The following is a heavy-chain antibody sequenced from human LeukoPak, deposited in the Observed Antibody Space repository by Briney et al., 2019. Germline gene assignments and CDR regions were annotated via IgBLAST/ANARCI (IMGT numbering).Heavy chain of an antibody. V-gene: IGHV1-2*02. CDR1: GYTFTGYY. D-gene: IGHD3-10*01. CDR3: ARGGNYCSGTYTAFDY. J-gene: IGHJ4*02. Sequence: ASVTVSCKASGYTFTGYYIHWVRQAPGQGLQWMGWINPNSGDTHFTQNFQGRVTMTTDTSITTAYLDLSKLRSDDTAVYYCARGGNYCSGTYTAFDYWGRGALVTVSS. CDR2: INPNSGDT.